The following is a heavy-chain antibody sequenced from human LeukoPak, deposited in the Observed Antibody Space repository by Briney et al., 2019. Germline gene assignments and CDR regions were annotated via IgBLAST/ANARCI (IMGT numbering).Heavy chain of an antibody. CDR3: ASSYGPFDY. Sequence: GGSLRLSCAASGFTFSSYAMSWVRQAPGKGLEWVSLISGSGGNTYYADSVKGRFTISRDNSKNSLYLQMNSLRAEDTAVYYCASSYGPFDYWGQGTLVTVSS. CDR1: GFTFSSYA. J-gene: IGHJ4*02. V-gene: IGHV3-23*01. D-gene: IGHD3-10*01. CDR2: ISGSGGNT.